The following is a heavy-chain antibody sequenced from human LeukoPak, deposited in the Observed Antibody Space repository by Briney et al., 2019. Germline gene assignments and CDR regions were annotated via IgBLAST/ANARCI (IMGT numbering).Heavy chain of an antibody. J-gene: IGHJ3*02. D-gene: IGHD3-22*01. CDR1: GGTLSSYA. CDR2: IIPIFGIA. Sequence: ASVKVSCKASGGTLSSYAITWVRQAPGQGLEWMGRIIPIFGIANNAQKFQGRVTITADKSTSTAYMELSSLRSEDTAVYYCARREDYDSSGYFDIWGQGTMVTVSS. CDR3: ARREDYDSSGYFDI. V-gene: IGHV1-69*04.